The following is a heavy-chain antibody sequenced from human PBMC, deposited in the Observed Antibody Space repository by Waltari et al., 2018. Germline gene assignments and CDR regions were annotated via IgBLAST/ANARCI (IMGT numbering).Heavy chain of an antibody. CDR1: LYPIPSGHY. V-gene: IGHV4-38-2*02. CDR2: FSHNVNT. D-gene: IGHD6-25*01. J-gene: IGHJ4*02. Sequence: QVQLQESGPGLVKPSETLSLTRAVSLYPIPSGHYWGWIRQSPGKGLEWIGSFSHNVNTFYNPSLKSRVTIPVDTSKNQFSLKLTSVTTADTAIYYCVRDRDAPSGWQYDSWGQGTLVTVSS. CDR3: VRDRDAPSGWQYDS.